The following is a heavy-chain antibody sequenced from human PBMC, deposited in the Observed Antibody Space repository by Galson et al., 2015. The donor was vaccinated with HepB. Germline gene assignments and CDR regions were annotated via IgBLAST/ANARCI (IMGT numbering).Heavy chain of an antibody. Sequence: PALVKPTQTLTLACTVSGFSLSNARMGVSWIRQPPGKALEWLAHIFSNDEKSYSTSLKSRLTISKDTSKSQVVLTMTNMDPVDTATYYCARFTAMVTDDAFDIWGQGTMVTVSS. CDR3: ARFTAMVTDDAFDI. J-gene: IGHJ3*02. V-gene: IGHV2-26*01. CDR2: IFSNDEK. CDR1: GFSLSNARMG. D-gene: IGHD5-18*01.